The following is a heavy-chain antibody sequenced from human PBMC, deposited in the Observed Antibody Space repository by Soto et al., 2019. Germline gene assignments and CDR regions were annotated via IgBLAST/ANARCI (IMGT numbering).Heavy chain of an antibody. CDR1: GGSISSGDYY. CDR2: IYYSGST. J-gene: IGHJ4*02. CDR3: AGYAPDHGGSYYFDY. D-gene: IGHD2-15*01. Sequence: QVQLQESGPGLVKPSQTLSLTCTVSGGSISSGDYYWTWIRQPPGKGLEWIGYIYYSGSTYYNPSLKSRVTISVDTSKIQFSLKLSSVTAADTAVYYCAGYAPDHGGSYYFDYWGQGTLVTVSS. V-gene: IGHV4-30-4*01.